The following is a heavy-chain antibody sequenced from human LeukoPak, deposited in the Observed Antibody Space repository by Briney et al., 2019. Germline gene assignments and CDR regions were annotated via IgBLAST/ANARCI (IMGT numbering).Heavy chain of an antibody. CDR1: GFTFTDYS. V-gene: IGHV3-21*01. Sequence: GGSLRLSCAASGFTFTDYSMTWVPQAPGKGLEWVSSISTVSTYTFYSDSVKGRFTISRDNRKNTLYLQMSSLSAEDTAVYYCARDGGGFYYYYYMDVWGRGTAVTVSS. CDR3: ARDGGGFYYYYYMDV. D-gene: IGHD6-25*01. J-gene: IGHJ6*03. CDR2: ISTVSTYT.